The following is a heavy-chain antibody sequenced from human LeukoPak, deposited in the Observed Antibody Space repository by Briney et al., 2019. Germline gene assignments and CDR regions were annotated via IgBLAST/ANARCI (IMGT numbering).Heavy chain of an antibody. CDR3: ARVGSDRDAFDI. J-gene: IGHJ3*02. CDR2: IYHSGST. Sequence: SQTLSLTCAVSGGSISSGGYSWSWIRQPPGKGLEWIGYIYHSGSTYYNPSLKSRVTISVDRSKNQFSLKLSSVTAADTAVYYCARVGSDRDAFDIWGQGTMVTVSS. D-gene: IGHD3-16*01. V-gene: IGHV4-30-2*01. CDR1: GGSISSGGYS.